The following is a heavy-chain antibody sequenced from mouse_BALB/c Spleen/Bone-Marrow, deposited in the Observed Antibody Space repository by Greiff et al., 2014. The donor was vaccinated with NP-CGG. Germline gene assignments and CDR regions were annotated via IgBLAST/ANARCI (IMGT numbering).Heavy chain of an antibody. Sequence: VQLMESGTVLARPGAAVKMSCKASGYTFSNYWMHWVKQRPGQGLEWIGTIYPGNSDTTYNQKFKGKAKLTAVTSTSTAYMELSSLTNEDSAVYYCTTLARSDFDYWGQGTTLTVSS. D-gene: IGHD3-1*01. CDR1: GYTFSNYW. CDR2: IYPGNSDT. J-gene: IGHJ2*01. V-gene: IGHV1-5*01. CDR3: TTLARSDFDY.